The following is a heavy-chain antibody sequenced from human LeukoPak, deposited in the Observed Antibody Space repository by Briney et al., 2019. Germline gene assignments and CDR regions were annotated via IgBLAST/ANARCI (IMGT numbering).Heavy chain of an antibody. CDR1: GGSISSSSYY. CDR2: IYYSGST. CDR3: ARGGGTLADYYYYDLDV. Sequence: PSATLSLTCTVSGGSISSSSYYWGWIRQPPGKGLEWIGSIYYSGSTYYNPSFKSRVTISVDTSKNQFSLKLSSVTAADTAVYYCARGGGTLADYYYYDLDVWGQGTTVTVSS. V-gene: IGHV4-39*07. J-gene: IGHJ6*02. D-gene: IGHD1-1*01.